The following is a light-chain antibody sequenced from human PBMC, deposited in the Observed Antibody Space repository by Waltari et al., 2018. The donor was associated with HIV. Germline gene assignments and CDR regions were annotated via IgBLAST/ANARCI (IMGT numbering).Light chain of an antibody. V-gene: IGLV3-25*03. CDR1: ALPKQF. J-gene: IGLJ3*02. CDR3: ESADDSGDHWV. CDR2: KDN. Sequence: SYELTQPPSVSVSPGQTATITCSGDALPKQFASWYQQKAGQAPLMVINKDNKRPSGIPDRFSGSMSGATVMLIISGVLPEDEAVYYCESADDSGDHWVFGGGTKLSVL.